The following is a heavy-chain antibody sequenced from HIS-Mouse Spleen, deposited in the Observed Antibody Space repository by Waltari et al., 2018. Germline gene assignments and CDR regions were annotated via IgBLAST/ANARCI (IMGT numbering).Heavy chain of an antibody. D-gene: IGHD1-26*01. CDR2: IAYDGSHK. Sequence: QVQLVESGGGVVQPGSSLRLSCAASGFTFSSYGMHWVRQAPGKGLELVAVIAYDGSHKYYAGSVKGRFTISRDNSKNTLYLQMSSLRAEDTAVYYCAKDLSGSYYNYFDYWGQGTLVTVSS. CDR3: AKDLSGSYYNYFDY. J-gene: IGHJ4*02. CDR1: GFTFSSYG. V-gene: IGHV3-30*18.